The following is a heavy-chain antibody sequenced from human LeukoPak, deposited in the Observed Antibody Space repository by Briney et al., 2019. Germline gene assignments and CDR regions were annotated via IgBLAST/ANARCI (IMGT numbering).Heavy chain of an antibody. J-gene: IGHJ5*02. CDR3: ASQDRQWEFDP. V-gene: IGHV4-61*02. Sequence: SQTLSLTCTVSGGSISSGSYCWSWIRQPAGKGLEWIGRIYTSGSTNYNPSLKSRVTMSVDTSKNQFSLKLSSVTAADTAVYCCASQDRQWEFDPWGQGTLVTVSS. D-gene: IGHD1-26*01. CDR1: GGSISSGSYC. CDR2: IYTSGST.